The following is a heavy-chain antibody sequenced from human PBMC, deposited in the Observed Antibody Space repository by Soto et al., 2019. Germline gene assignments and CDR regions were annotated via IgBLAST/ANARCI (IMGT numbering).Heavy chain of an antibody. J-gene: IGHJ4*02. CDR3: ARREVGITLVRFYSGPFDY. CDR2: ISYSGST. CDR1: GGSINSDDYY. Sequence: SETPSLTCTVSGGSINSDDYYWSWIRQPPGKGLEWIGNISYSGSTFYNPSLDSRVTISVDTSKSQFSLKLSSVTAADTALYYCARREVGITLVRFYSGPFDYWGQETLVTVPS. D-gene: IGHD3-10*01. V-gene: IGHV4-30-4*01.